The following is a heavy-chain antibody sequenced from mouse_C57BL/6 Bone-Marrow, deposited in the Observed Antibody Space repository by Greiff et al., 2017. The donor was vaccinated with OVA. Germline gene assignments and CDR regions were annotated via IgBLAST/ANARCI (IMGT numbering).Heavy chain of an antibody. D-gene: IGHD2-2*01. CDR1: GYTFTSYW. J-gene: IGHJ2*01. V-gene: IGHV1-64*01. Sequence: QVQLQQPGAELVKPGASVKLSCKASGYTFTSYWMHWVKQRPGQGLEWIGMIHPNSGSTNYNEKFKSKATLTVDKSSSTAYMQLSSLTSEDSAVYYCARRGLPSKYYFDYWGQGTTLTVSS. CDR3: ARRGLPSKYYFDY. CDR2: IHPNSGST.